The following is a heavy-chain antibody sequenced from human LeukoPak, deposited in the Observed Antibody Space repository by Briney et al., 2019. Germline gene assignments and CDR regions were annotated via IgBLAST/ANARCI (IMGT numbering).Heavy chain of an antibody. Sequence: SETLSLTCTVSGASISSHYWSGIRQPPGKGLDWIGDIYFSGSTNYNPSLKSRVTISVDTSKNQFSLKLSSVTAADTAVYYCARTSWLQSSFYFEYWGQGALVTVSS. CDR3: ARTSWLQSSFYFEY. D-gene: IGHD5-24*01. V-gene: IGHV4-59*08. CDR2: IYFSGST. J-gene: IGHJ4*02. CDR1: GASISSHY.